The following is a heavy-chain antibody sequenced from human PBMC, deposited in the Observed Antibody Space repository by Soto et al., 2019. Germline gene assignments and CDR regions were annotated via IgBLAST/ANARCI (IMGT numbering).Heavy chain of an antibody. V-gene: IGHV1-69*12. CDR3: ASRPVDTGRFDP. CDR2: IIPIFGTA. J-gene: IGHJ5*02. CDR1: GGTFSSYA. D-gene: IGHD5-18*01. Sequence: QVQLVQSGAEVKKPGSSVKVSCKASGGTFSSYAISWVRQAPGQGLEWMGGIIPIFGTANYAQKFQGRVTITADESTSTADMELSSLRSEDTAVYYWASRPVDTGRFDPWGQGTLVTVSS.